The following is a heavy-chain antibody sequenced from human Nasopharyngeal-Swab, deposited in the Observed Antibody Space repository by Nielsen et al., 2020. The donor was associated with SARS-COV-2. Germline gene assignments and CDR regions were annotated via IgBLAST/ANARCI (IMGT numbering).Heavy chain of an antibody. J-gene: IGHJ4*02. Sequence: GGSLRLSCKGSGYSFTSYWIGWVRQMPGKGLEWMGIIYPGDSDTRYSPSFQGQVTISADKSTSTAYLQWSSLKASDTAMYYCARIGSGSYSDYWGQGTLVTVSS. CDR3: ARIGSGSYSDY. CDR1: GYSFTSYW. CDR2: IYPGDSDT. V-gene: IGHV5-51*01. D-gene: IGHD3-10*01.